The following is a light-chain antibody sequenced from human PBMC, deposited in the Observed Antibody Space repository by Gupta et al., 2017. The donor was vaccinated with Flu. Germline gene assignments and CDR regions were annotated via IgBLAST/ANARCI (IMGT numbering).Light chain of an antibody. J-gene: IGKJ2*01. Sequence: GDTLTITCRASRNIDSYLNWLQQTPGRAPKLLVYAASGLQRGAPSRFSGRGSGTEFTLTISGLQPEDFVTYYCQQSYSVPYAFGQGTTL. CDR1: RNIDSY. CDR3: QQSYSVPYA. V-gene: IGKV1-39*01. CDR2: AAS.